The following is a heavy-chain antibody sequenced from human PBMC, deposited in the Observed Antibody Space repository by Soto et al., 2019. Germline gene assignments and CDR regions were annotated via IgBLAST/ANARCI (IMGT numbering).Heavy chain of an antibody. CDR3: ARHDDYSNPYYYYGMDV. V-gene: IGHV5-51*01. J-gene: IGHJ6*02. CDR1: GYSFTSYW. Sequence: PGESLKISCNGSGYSFTSYWIGWVRQMPGKGLEWMGIIYPGDSDTRYSPSFQGQVTISADKSISTAYLQWSSLKASDTAMYYCARHDDYSNPYYYYGMDVWGQGTTVTVSS. D-gene: IGHD4-4*01. CDR2: IYPGDSDT.